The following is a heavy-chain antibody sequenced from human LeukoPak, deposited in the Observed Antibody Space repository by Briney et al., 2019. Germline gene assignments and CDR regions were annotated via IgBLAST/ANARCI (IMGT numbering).Heavy chain of an antibody. CDR3: ARGRSHYYDSSCYYYRPPDY. D-gene: IGHD3-22*01. V-gene: IGHV4-34*01. CDR2: INHSGST. Sequence: PSETLSLTCAVYGGSFSGYYSSWIRQPPGKGREWIGEINHSGSTNYNPPPKSRVTISVDTSKNQFSVKLRSVTAADTAVYYCARGRSHYYDSSCYYYRPPDYWGQGTLVTVSS. CDR1: GGSFSGYY. J-gene: IGHJ4*02.